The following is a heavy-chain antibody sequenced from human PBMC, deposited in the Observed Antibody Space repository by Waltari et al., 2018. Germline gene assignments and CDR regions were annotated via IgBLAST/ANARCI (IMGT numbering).Heavy chain of an antibody. CDR1: GFTFSSYW. CDR3: ATGSVSAFQY. CDR2: VNKEGSNK. V-gene: IGHV3-74*03. J-gene: IGHJ1*01. D-gene: IGHD6-25*01. Sequence: EVQLVESGGGLVQPGGSLRLSCVGSGFTFSSYWMHWVRQAPGKGLVCVSYVNKEGSNKPNADSVKGRFTISRDNAKNTLYLQMNSRRAEDTAVYYCATGSVSAFQYWGRGTLVTVSS.